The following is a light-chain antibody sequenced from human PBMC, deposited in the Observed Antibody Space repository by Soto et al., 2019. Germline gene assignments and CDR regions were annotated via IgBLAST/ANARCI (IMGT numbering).Light chain of an antibody. CDR3: ASWDASRSAVL. V-gene: IGLV1-44*01. CDR2: SNN. CDR1: SSNIGSNV. J-gene: IGLJ2*01. Sequence: QSVLTQPPSASGTPGQRVTISCSGSSSNIGSNVVNWYQQLPGTAPKLLIYSNNQRPSGVPDRFSGSKSGTSASLPISALQSEDENDYYCASWDASRSAVLFGGGTKLTVL.